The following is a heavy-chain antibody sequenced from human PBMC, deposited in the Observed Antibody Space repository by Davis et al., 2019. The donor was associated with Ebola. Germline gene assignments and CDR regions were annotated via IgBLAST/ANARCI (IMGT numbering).Heavy chain of an antibody. J-gene: IGHJ5*02. D-gene: IGHD3-10*01. CDR1: GGSISSYY. V-gene: IGHV4-59*08. CDR3: ARHGGSGSYHPFDP. CDR2: IYYSGST. Sequence: PSETLSLTCTVSGGSISSYYWSWIRQPPGKGLEWIGYIYYSGSTNYNPSLKSRVTISVDTSKNQFSLKLSSVTAADTAVYYCARHGGSGSYHPFDPWGQGTLVTVSS.